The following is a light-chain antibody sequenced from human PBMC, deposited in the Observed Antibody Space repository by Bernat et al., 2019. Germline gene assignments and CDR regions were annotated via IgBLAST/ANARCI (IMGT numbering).Light chain of an antibody. CDR3: MLYVGGGIYV. J-gene: IGLJ1*01. CDR1: SGSVSTSNY. Sequence: QTVVTQEPSFSVSPGGTLTLTCGLNSGSVSTSNYPSWYQQTPGQAPRTLIYTTNTRSSGVSDRFSGCILENKAALTITGAQPDDESHYYCMLYVGGGIYVFGTGTKVTVL. CDR2: TTN. V-gene: IGLV8-61*01.